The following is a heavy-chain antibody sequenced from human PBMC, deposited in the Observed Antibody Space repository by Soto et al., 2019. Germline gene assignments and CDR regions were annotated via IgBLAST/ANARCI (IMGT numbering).Heavy chain of an antibody. CDR3: ARKHSLDYIRWGLDP. J-gene: IGHJ5*02. CDR2: IXPXXXDX. CDR1: GYPFSDNQ. V-gene: IGHV1-2*02. D-gene: IGHD4-4*01. Sequence: ASVKVSCKASGYPFSDNQIHWLRRAPGQGLEWMGXIXPXXXDXNXAXKXXXXVTMTRDTSIDTAYLELTGLTSDDTATYYCARKHSLDYIRWGLDPWGQGTLVTVSS.